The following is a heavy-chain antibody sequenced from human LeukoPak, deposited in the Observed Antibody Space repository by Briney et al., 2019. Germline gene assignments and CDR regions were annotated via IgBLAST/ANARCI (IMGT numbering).Heavy chain of an antibody. CDR2: IYTSGST. J-gene: IGHJ5*02. D-gene: IGHD3-10*01. V-gene: IGHV4-61*02. CDR3: ARASRGSGSGWFDP. CDR1: GGSISSGSYY. Sequence: SETLSLTCTVSGGSISSGSYYWSWIRQPAGKGLEWIGRIYTSGSTNYNPSLKSRVTISVDTSKNQFSLKLSSVTAADTAVYYCARASRGSGSGWFDPWGQGTLVTVSS.